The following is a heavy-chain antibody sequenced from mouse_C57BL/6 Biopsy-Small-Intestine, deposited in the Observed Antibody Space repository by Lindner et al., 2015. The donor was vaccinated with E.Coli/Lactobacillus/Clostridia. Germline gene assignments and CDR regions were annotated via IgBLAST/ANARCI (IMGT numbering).Heavy chain of an antibody. J-gene: IGHJ4*01. CDR3: ARGRRVAATGELGVGDY. D-gene: IGHD4-1*01. Sequence: SVKVSCKASGYTFTSYDINWVRQATGQGLEWMGWMNSNSDNTGYAQKFQGRVTMTRNTSISTAYVELSSLRSEDTAVYYCARGRRVAATGELGVGDYWGQGTLVTVSS. CDR2: MNSNSDNT. V-gene: IGHV1-81*01. CDR1: GYTFTSYD.